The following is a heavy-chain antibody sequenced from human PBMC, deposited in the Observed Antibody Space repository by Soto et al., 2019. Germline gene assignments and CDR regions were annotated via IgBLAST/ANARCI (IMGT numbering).Heavy chain of an antibody. V-gene: IGHV1-69*13. CDR2: IIPIFGTA. J-gene: IGHJ6*02. CDR1: GGTFSSYA. Sequence: GASVKVSCKASGGTFSSYAISWVRQAPGQGLEWMGGIIPIFGTANYAQKFQGRVTITADESTSTAYMELSSLRSEDTAVYHCASHCSSTSCSKGDYYYYYGMDVWGQGTTVTVSS. CDR3: ASHCSSTSCSKGDYYYYYGMDV. D-gene: IGHD2-2*01.